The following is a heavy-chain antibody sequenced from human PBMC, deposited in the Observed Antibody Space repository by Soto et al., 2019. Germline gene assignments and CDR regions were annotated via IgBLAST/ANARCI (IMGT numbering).Heavy chain of an antibody. J-gene: IGHJ4*02. Sequence: EVQLVESGGGLVQPGGSLRLSCAASGFTFSSYWMHWVRQAPGKGLVWVSRINSDGSSTNNADSVKGRFTISRDNAKNTLYLQINSLRAEDTAVYFCARGYRGSYGNDYWGQGTLVTVSS. D-gene: IGHD1-26*01. V-gene: IGHV3-74*01. CDR2: INSDGSST. CDR3: ARGYRGSYGNDY. CDR1: GFTFSSYW.